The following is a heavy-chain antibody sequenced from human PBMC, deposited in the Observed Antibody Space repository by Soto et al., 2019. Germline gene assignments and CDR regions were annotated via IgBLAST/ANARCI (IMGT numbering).Heavy chain of an antibody. Sequence: PPETLSLTCTVSGGSTSSSNWWSWVRQPPGKGLEWIGEIYHSGSTNYNPSLQSRVTISVDKSENQFSLKMRSVTAADTAVYYCARSPSSSWYGGGAFDIWGQGTMVTVSS. CDR3: ARSPSSSWYGGGAFDI. D-gene: IGHD6-13*01. CDR2: IYHSGST. J-gene: IGHJ3*02. CDR1: GGSTSSSNW. V-gene: IGHV4-4*03.